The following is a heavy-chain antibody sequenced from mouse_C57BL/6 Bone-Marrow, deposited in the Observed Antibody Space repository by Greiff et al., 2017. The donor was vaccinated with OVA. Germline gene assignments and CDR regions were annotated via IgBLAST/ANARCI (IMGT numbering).Heavy chain of an antibody. D-gene: IGHD1-1*01. Sequence: QVQLQQSGAELVKPGASVKISCKASGYAFSSYWMNWVKQRPGKGLEWIGQIYPGDGDTNYNGKFKGKATLTADKSSSTAYMQLSSLTSEDSAVYFCARRRVTTVGALFDYWGQGTTLTVSS. CDR1: GYAFSSYW. CDR3: ARRRVTTVGALFDY. J-gene: IGHJ2*01. CDR2: IYPGDGDT. V-gene: IGHV1-80*01.